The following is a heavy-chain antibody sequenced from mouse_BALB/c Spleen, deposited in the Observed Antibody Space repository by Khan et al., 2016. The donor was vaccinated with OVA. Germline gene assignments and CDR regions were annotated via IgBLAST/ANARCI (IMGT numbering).Heavy chain of an antibody. V-gene: IGHV2-2*02. J-gene: IGHJ3*01. D-gene: IGHD2-4*01. CDR2: IWSAGST. Sequence: QVQLQQSGPGLVQPSQSLSITCTVSGFSLTNYSVHWVRQSPGKGLEWLGVIWSAGSTDYNAAFISRLTIRKDNSRSQVFFKMNSLQPNGTAIYYCARRGYDYGRGALFAYWGQGTLVTVSA. CDR3: ARRGYDYGRGALFAY. CDR1: GFSLTNYS.